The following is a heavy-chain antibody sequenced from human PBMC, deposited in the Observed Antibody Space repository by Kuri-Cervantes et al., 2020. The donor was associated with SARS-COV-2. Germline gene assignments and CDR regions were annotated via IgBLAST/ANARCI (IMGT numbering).Heavy chain of an antibody. J-gene: IGHJ2*01. Sequence: GECLKISCVASGFTLSGYGIHWVCQAPGKGLEWVAATSADRTKEYYLDSVKGRFAISRDNSKNTVYLQINSLRAEDTAVYYCARDSDTTGYYWYFDLWGRGTLVTVSS. CDR3: ARDSDTTGYYWYFDL. D-gene: IGHD3-22*01. CDR2: TSADRTKE. CDR1: GFTLSGYG. V-gene: IGHV3-33*05.